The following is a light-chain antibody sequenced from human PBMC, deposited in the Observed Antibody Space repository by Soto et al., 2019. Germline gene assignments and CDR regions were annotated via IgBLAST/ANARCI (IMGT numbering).Light chain of an antibody. CDR1: QSLVHANGDTY. V-gene: IGKV2-30*02. J-gene: IGKJ2*01. CDR3: MQATHGHHT. CDR2: KVS. Sequence: DVVMTQSPLSMPVTLGQPASISCRTSQSLVHANGDTYLNWFQQRPGQSHRRLICKVSNRDSGVPDRFSGSGPGTDFTLRISRVEAEHVRVYYLMQATHGHHTFSQGTKREI.